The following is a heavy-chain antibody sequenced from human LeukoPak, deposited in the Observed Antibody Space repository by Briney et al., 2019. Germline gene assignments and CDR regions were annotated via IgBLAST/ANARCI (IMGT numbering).Heavy chain of an antibody. CDR1: GFTFSSYA. CDR3: ARDKNDSSGYYYGY. J-gene: IGHJ4*02. CDR2: ISSSSTTI. Sequence: PGGSLRLSCAASGFTFSSYAMSWVRQAPGKGLEWVSYISSSSTTIYYADSVKGRFTISRDNAKNSLYLQMNSLRAEDTAVYYCARDKNDSSGYYYGYWGQGTLVTVSS. V-gene: IGHV3-48*01. D-gene: IGHD3-22*01.